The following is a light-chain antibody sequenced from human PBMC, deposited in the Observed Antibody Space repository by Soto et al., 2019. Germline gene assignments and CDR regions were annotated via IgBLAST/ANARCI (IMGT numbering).Light chain of an antibody. CDR2: AAS. J-gene: IGKJ1*01. V-gene: IGKV1-39*01. Sequence: DMQLTQSPSSLSGSVGDRVTITCRASQTISSWLAWYQQKPGKAPKLLIYAASRLQSGVPSRFSGSGSGTDFTLTISGLHPEDFATYYCQQSYTTPPTFGQGTKVDIK. CDR1: QTISSW. CDR3: QQSYTTPPT.